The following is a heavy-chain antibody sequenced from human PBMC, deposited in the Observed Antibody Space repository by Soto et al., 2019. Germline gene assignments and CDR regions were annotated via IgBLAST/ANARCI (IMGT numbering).Heavy chain of an antibody. V-gene: IGHV4-59*01. Sequence: SETLSLTCTVSGGSISSYYWSWIRQPPGKGLEWIGYIYYSGSTNYNPSLKSRVTISVDTSKNQFPLKLSSVTAADTAVYYCARDREHGDWFDPWGQGTLVTVSS. J-gene: IGHJ5*02. CDR1: GGSISSYY. D-gene: IGHD1-1*01. CDR3: ARDREHGDWFDP. CDR2: IYYSGST.